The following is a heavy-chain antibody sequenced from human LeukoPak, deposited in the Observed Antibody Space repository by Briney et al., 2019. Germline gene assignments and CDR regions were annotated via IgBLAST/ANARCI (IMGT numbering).Heavy chain of an antibody. D-gene: IGHD3-16*01. CDR2: VNPNSGGT. J-gene: IGHJ3*02. CDR1: GYTFTGYY. CDR3: AREGAVDAFDI. Sequence: SVKVSCKASGYTFTGYYMHWVRQAPGQGLEWMGWVNPNSGGTNYAQKFQGRVTMTRDTSISTAYMELSSLRSEDTAVYYCAREGAVDAFDIWGQGTMVTVSS. V-gene: IGHV1-2*02.